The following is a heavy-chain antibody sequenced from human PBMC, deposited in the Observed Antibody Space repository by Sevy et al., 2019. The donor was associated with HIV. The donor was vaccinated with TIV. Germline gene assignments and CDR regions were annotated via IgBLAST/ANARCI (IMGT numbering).Heavy chain of an antibody. CDR1: GGSVSSGSYY. Sequence: SETLSLTCTVSGGSVSSGSYYWSWIRQPPGKGLEWIGYINYSGSTNYNPSLKSRVTISVDTSKNQFSLKLSSVTAADTAVYYCARVSTVVGNAFDIWGQGTMVTVSS. CDR2: INYSGST. D-gene: IGHD2-15*01. CDR3: ARVSTVVGNAFDI. V-gene: IGHV4-61*01. J-gene: IGHJ3*02.